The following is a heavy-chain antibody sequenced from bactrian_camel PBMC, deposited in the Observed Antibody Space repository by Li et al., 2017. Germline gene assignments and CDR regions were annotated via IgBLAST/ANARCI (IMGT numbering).Heavy chain of an antibody. D-gene: IGHD4*01. V-gene: IGHV3S1*01. CDR1: GFMFSRNF. J-gene: IGHJ2*01. CDR2: ISTDVTST. CDR3: AKGGSSDSSDLATRLWDHRYFEV. Sequence: VQLVESGGGLVQPGESLRLSCSASGFMFSRNFLLWVRQAPGRAIEWVTTISTDVTSTYYPDSVRGRFTISRDNAKNTTYLQLNSLKTEDTAMYYCAKGGSSDSSDLATRLWDHRYFEVWGQGTQVTVS.